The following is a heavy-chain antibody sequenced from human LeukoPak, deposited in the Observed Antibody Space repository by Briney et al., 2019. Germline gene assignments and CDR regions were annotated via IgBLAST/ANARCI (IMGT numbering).Heavy chain of an antibody. CDR1: GYTFTSYY. CDR3: ARDEDTDILTGYERFDY. J-gene: IGHJ4*02. Sequence: ASVKVSCKASGYTFTSYYMHWVRQAPGQGLEWMGWISANNGNTNYAQNLQGRVTMTTDTSTSTAYMELRTLKSDDTAVYYCARDEDTDILTGYERFDYWGQGTLVTVSS. D-gene: IGHD3-9*01. CDR2: ISANNGNT. V-gene: IGHV1-18*04.